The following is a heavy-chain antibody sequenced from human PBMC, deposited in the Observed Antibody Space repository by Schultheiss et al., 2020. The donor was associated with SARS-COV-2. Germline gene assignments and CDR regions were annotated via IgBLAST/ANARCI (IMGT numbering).Heavy chain of an antibody. CDR1: GFTFSSYA. J-gene: IGHJ2*01. D-gene: IGHD6-6*01. V-gene: IGHV3-23*01. Sequence: GGSLRLSCAASGFTFSSYAMSWVRQAPGKGLEWVSAISGSGGSTYYADSVKGRFTISRDNSKNTLYLQMNSLRAEDTAVYYCAAYSSSSFYWYFDLWGRGTLVTVSS. CDR2: ISGSGGST. CDR3: AAYSSSSFYWYFDL.